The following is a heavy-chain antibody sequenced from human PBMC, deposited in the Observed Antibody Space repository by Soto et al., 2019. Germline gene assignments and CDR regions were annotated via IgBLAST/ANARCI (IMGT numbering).Heavy chain of an antibody. D-gene: IGHD2-15*01. CDR2: ISSDGSNE. Sequence: QVQLVESGGGVVQPGRSLRLSCAASGFTFSSYAMHWVRQAPGKGLEWVAVISSDGSNEYYAGFVKGRFTISRDNSKNTLYLQMNSLRAEYTAVYYCARFKGCSGGSCYPYFDYWGQGTLVTVSS. CDR1: GFTFSSYA. CDR3: ARFKGCSGGSCYPYFDY. J-gene: IGHJ4*02. V-gene: IGHV3-30-3*01.